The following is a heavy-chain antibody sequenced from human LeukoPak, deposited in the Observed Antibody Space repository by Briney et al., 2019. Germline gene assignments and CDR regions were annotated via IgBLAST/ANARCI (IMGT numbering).Heavy chain of an antibody. Sequence: SETLSLTCTVSGGSISGYYWTWIRQPPGKGLEWIGYIFYSGSTNYNPSLKSRVTISVDTSKNQFSLKLSSVTAADTAVYYCARVEYYYDSRGPYYYYYGMDVWGQGTTVTVSS. V-gene: IGHV4-59*01. CDR3: ARVEYYYDSRGPYYYYYGMDV. CDR1: GGSISGYY. CDR2: IFYSGST. J-gene: IGHJ6*02. D-gene: IGHD3-22*01.